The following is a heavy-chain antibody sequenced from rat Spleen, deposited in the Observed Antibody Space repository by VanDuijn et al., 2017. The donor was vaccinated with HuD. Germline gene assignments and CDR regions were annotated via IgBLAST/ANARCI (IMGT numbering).Heavy chain of an antibody. CDR2: ISPSGGIT. J-gene: IGHJ4*01. CDR3: AHLGVVMDA. CDR1: GFNLSNYG. Sequence: EVQLVESGGGLVQPGRSLKLSCAASGFNLSNYGMHWIRQAPTRGLEWVASISPSGGITDYRDSVKGRFAISRDSAKSTLSLQMNSLRSEDTATYYCAHLGVVMDAWGQGASVTVSS. D-gene: IGHD2-1*01. V-gene: IGHV5-19*01.